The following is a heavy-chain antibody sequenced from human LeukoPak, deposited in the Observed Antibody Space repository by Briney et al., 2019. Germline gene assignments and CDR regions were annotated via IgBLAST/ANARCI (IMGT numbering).Heavy chain of an antibody. D-gene: IGHD3-10*01. CDR1: GYTFTSYY. CDR3: ARDRFRWGFGELLGY. CDR2: INPSGGST. V-gene: IGHV1-46*01. Sequence: GASVKVSCTASGYTFTSYYMHWVRQAPGQGLEWMGIINPSGGSTSYAQKFQGRVTMTRDTSTSTVYMELSSLRSEDTAVYYCARDRFRWGFGELLGYWGQGTLVTVSS. J-gene: IGHJ4*02.